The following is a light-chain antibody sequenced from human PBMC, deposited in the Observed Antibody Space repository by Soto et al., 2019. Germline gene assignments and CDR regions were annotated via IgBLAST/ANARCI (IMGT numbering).Light chain of an antibody. Sequence: QSALTQPASVSGSPGQSITISCTGSSSDVGSYNFVSWYQQHPGKAPKLMIYEGSKRPSGVSNRFSGSKSGNTASLTISGLQAEDEADYYCCSYAGTSLWVFGGGTKLTVL. CDR3: CSYAGTSLWV. CDR2: EGS. V-gene: IGLV2-23*01. CDR1: SSDVGSYNF. J-gene: IGLJ3*02.